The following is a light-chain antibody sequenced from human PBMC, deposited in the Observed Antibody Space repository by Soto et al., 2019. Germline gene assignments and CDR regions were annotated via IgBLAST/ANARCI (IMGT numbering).Light chain of an antibody. CDR2: YAF. CDR3: QQYYSTPRYT. J-gene: IGKJ2*01. Sequence: AIRMTQSPFSLSASVGDRVTITCWASQGISSYLAWYQQKPAKAPNFFIYYAFSLQSGVPSRFSGSGSGTDYTLTISRLQPEDFATYYCQQYYSTPRYTFGQGTKLEIK. CDR1: QGISSY. V-gene: IGKV1D-43*01.